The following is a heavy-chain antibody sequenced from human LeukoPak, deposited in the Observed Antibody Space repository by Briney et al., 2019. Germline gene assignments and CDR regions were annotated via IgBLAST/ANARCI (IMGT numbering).Heavy chain of an antibody. J-gene: IGHJ4*02. CDR3: AKGGGWLYYFDY. D-gene: IGHD4-23*01. CDR1: GFTFSRFT. Sequence: GGSLRLSCAASGFTFSRFTMNWVRQAPGKGLEWVARISGSDSSTYYADSVKGRFTISRDNSKNTLYLQMNSMRAEDTAVYYCAKGGGWLYYFDYWGQGTLVTVSS. CDR2: ISGSDSST. V-gene: IGHV3-23*01.